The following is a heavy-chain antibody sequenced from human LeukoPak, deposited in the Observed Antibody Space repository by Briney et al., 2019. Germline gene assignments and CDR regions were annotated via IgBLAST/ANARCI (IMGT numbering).Heavy chain of an antibody. Sequence: PSETLSLTCTVSGSSISTYYWSWIRQPAGKGLEWIGRIYTSGSTNYNPSLKSRVTMSVDTSKNQFSLKLSSVTAADTAVYYCARDRYYDFWSGPGPTPWYFDLWGRGTLVTVSS. D-gene: IGHD3-3*01. CDR1: GSSISTYY. CDR2: IYTSGST. J-gene: IGHJ2*01. CDR3: ARDRYYDFWSGPGPTPWYFDL. V-gene: IGHV4-4*07.